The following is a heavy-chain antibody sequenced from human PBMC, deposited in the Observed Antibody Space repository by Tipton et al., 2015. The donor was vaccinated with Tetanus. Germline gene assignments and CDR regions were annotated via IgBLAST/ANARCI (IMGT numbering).Heavy chain of an antibody. V-gene: IGHV1-8*01. J-gene: IGHJ5*02. Sequence: QLVQSGAEVKKPGASVKVSCKASGYTFTSYDINWVRQPTGQGLNWMGRMNPNSGNTGNDWKFQGRVTMTRNTSISPAYMELSSLRSEDTAVYYCARSGYSGYENGDNWFDPWGQGTLVAVSS. D-gene: IGHD5-12*01. CDR2: MNPNSGNT. CDR1: GYTFTSYD. CDR3: ARSGYSGYENGDNWFDP.